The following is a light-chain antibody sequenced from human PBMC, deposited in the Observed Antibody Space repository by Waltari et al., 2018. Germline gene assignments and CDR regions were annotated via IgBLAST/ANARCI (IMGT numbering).Light chain of an antibody. CDR1: QGISRT. CDR3: QQFNNYPIT. V-gene: IGKV1D-13*01. Sequence: AIQLTQSPSSLSASVGDRVTITCRASQGISRTLAWYQQKPGKAPNLLIYDASSLQSGVPSRFSGSGSVTDFTLTISSLQPEDFATYYCQQFNNYPITFGGGTKVEIK. CDR2: DAS. J-gene: IGKJ4*01.